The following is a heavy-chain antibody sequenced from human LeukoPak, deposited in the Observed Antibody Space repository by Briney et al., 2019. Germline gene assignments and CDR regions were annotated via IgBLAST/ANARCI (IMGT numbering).Heavy chain of an antibody. CDR3: ATSPWIQLTPQFDP. J-gene: IGHJ5*02. V-gene: IGHV1-2*02. Sequence: ASVKVSCKASGYTFTGYYMYWVRQAPGQGLEWMGWINPNSGGTNYAQKFQGRVTMTRDTSISTAYMELSRLRSDDTAVYYCATSPWIQLTPQFDPWGQGTLVTVSS. CDR1: GYTFTGYY. D-gene: IGHD5-18*01. CDR2: INPNSGGT.